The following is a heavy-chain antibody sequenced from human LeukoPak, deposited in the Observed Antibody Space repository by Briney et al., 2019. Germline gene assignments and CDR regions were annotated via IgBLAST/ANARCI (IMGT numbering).Heavy chain of an antibody. V-gene: IGHV3-23*01. CDR3: AKAPVGANYYDSSGYFDY. CDR1: GFTFSSYA. D-gene: IGHD3-22*01. CDR2: ISGSGGST. J-gene: IGHJ4*02. Sequence: QPGGSLRLSCAASGFTFSSYAMSWVRQAPGKGLEWVSAISGSGGSTYYADSVKGRFTISRDNSKNTLYLQMNSLRAEDTAVFYCAKAPVGANYYDSSGYFDYWGQGTLVTVSS.